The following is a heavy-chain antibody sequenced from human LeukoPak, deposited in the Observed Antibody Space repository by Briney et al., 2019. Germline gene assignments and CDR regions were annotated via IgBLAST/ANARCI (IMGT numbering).Heavy chain of an antibody. CDR3: ARGLTGTTFWFDP. Sequence: GGSLRLSCAASGFTFSSYAMHWVRQAPGKGLEWVAVISYDGSNKYYADSVKGRFTISRDNSKNTLYLQMNSLRAEDTAVYYCARGLTGTTFWFDPWGQGTLVTVSS. J-gene: IGHJ5*02. V-gene: IGHV3-30*04. CDR2: ISYDGSNK. CDR1: GFTFSSYA. D-gene: IGHD1-7*01.